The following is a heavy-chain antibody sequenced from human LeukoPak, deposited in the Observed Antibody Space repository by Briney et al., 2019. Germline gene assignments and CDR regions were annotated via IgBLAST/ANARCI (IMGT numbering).Heavy chain of an antibody. CDR1: GYSITSLY. CDR3: ARRARVFDF. CDR2: TYTSGDT. V-gene: IGHV4-4*09. Sequence: PPETLSLTSAVSGYSITSLYLSWIRQPPGKGLEVIGYTYTSGDTNYNPSLKSRVSISLDTSKTQISLKMSSVTAADTAVYYCARRARVFDFWGQGILVTVSS. J-gene: IGHJ4*02.